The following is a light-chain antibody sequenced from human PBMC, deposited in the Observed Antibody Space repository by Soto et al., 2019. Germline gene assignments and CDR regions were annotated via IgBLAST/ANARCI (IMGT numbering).Light chain of an antibody. CDR2: DAS. V-gene: IGKV3-11*01. J-gene: IGKJ1*01. CDR1: QSVSSY. CDR3: HQDFNLPWT. Sequence: EIVLTQSPATLSLSPGERATLSCRASQSVSSYLAWYQQKPGQAPRLLIYDASNRATGIPARFSGSGSGTDFTLTISSLQPEDFAVYFCHQDFNLPWTFGQGTKVEIK.